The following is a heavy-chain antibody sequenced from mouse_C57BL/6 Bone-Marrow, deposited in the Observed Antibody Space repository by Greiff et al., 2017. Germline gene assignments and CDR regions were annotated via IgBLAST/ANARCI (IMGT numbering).Heavy chain of an antibody. CDR2: IDPETGGT. D-gene: IGHD2-5*01. Sequence: VKLMESGAELVRPGASVTLSCKASGYTFTDYEMHWVKQTPVHGLEWIGAIDPETGGTAYNQKFKGKAILTAAKSSSTAYMELRSLTSEDSAVYYCTRTLAYYSNYLAWFAYWGQGTLVTVSA. CDR3: TRTLAYYSNYLAWFAY. J-gene: IGHJ3*01. CDR1: GYTFTDYE. V-gene: IGHV1-15*01.